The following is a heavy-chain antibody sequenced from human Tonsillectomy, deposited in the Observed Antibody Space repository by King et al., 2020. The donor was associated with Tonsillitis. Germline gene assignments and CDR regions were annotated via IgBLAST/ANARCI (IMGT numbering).Heavy chain of an antibody. V-gene: IGHV3-74*01. CDR2: IKSDGGST. J-gene: IGHJ4*02. CDR3: GRGNHYASDY. D-gene: IGHD3-10*01. Sequence: VQLVESGGGLVQPGGSLRLSCVASGFTFSSYWMHWVRQAPGKGLVWVSRIKSDGGSTTYADSVKGRFTISRDNAKNTVYLQMNSLRADDTAVYYCGRGNHYASDYWGQGTLVTVSS. CDR1: GFTFSSYW.